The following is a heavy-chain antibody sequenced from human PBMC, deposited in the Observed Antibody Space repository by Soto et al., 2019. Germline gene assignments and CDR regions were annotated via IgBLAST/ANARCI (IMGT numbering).Heavy chain of an antibody. CDR2: IHYSGNT. CDR3: VSSLGPTTGIDY. Sequence: QLYLQQSGPGLVKPSETLSLTCSVSGGSITSDSYYWGWVRQPPGMGLEWIGNIHYSGNTHSDPSLKRRLSMSVDTAKSQFSLSLSSVTAADTAVYYCVSSLGPTTGIDYWCQGILVTVSS. J-gene: IGHJ4*02. CDR1: GGSITSDSYY. D-gene: IGHD2-2*01. V-gene: IGHV4-39*01.